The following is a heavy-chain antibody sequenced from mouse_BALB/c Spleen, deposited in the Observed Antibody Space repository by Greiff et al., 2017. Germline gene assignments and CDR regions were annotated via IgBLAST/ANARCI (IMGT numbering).Heavy chain of an antibody. D-gene: IGHD1-1*01. CDR3: AITTVHFDY. CDR2: ISSGGGST. J-gene: IGHJ2*01. Sequence: EVQVVESGGGLVKPGGSLKLSCAASGFAFSSYDMSWVRQTPEKRLEWVAYISSGGGSTYYPDTVKGRFTISRDNAKNTLYLQMSSLKSEDTAMYYCAITTVHFDYWGQGTTLTVSS. CDR1: GFAFSSYD. V-gene: IGHV5-12-1*01.